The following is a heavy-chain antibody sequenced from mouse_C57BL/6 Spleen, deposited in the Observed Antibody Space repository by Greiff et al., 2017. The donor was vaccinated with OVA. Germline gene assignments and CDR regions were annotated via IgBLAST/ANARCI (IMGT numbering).Heavy chain of an antibody. J-gene: IGHJ1*03. CDR1: GFNITDYY. D-gene: IGHD1-1*01. Sequence: EVKVVESGAELVRPGASVKLSCKASGFNITDYYMHWVKQRPEQGLEWIGRIDPEDGDTEYDQKFQGKATLTADTSSNTAYLQLSSLTSEDTAVYYCTRGGYYGSSYGWYFDVWGTGTTVTVSS. CDR3: TRGGYYGSSYGWYFDV. V-gene: IGHV14-1*01. CDR2: IDPEDGDT.